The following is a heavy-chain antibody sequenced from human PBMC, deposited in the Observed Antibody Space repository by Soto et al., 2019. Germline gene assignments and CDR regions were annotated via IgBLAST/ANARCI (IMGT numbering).Heavy chain of an antibody. CDR3: AREAGPDRWFDP. CDR1: GASISNYF. D-gene: IGHD6-19*01. V-gene: IGHV4-4*07. J-gene: IGHJ5*02. CDR2: ISTSGTT. Sequence: ETLSLTCTVSGASISNYFWTWIRQPAGKGLDWIGRISTSGTTNYNPSLKSRVTMSVDTSKNHFSLNLSSVTAADTAVYYCAREAGPDRWFDPWGQGTLVTVSS.